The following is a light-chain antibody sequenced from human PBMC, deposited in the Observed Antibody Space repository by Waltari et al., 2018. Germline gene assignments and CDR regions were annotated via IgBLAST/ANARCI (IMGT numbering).Light chain of an antibody. J-gene: IGKJ2*01. V-gene: IGKV3-20*01. CDR3: QQYGSSVMYT. CDR1: QILSKRY. Sequence: VLTQSPGTLSLSPGERVTLSCRASQILSKRYFARYQQNPGQAPRPLMYGASSRAAGIPDRFSGSVSGTDFTLTISRLEPEDFAMYYCQQYGSSVMYTFGQGTKLEIK. CDR2: GAS.